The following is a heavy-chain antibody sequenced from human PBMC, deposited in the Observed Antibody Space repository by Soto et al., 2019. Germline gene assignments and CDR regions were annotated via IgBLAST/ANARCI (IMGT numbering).Heavy chain of an antibody. CDR2: INHSGST. Sequence: SETLSLTCAVYGGSFSGYYWSWIRQPPGKGLEWIGEINHSGSTNYNPSLKSRVTISVDTSKNQFSLKLGSVTAADTAVYYCARILRYDILTGYSRRGYMDVWGKGTTVTVSS. CDR3: ARILRYDILTGYSRRGYMDV. CDR1: GGSFSGYY. J-gene: IGHJ6*03. V-gene: IGHV4-34*01. D-gene: IGHD3-9*01.